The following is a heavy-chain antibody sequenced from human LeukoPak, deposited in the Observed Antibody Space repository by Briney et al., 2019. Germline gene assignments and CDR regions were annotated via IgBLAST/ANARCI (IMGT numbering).Heavy chain of an antibody. CDR1: GYTFTGYY. CDR3: ARSYSGSFLY. V-gene: IGHV1-2*02. J-gene: IGHJ1*01. Sequence: ASVKVSCKASGYTFTGYYMHWVRQAPGQGLEWMGWINPNSGGTNYAQKFQGRVTMTRDTSISTAYMELSSLRSEDTAVYYCARSYSGSFLYWGQGSLVTVSS. D-gene: IGHD1-26*01. CDR2: INPNSGGT.